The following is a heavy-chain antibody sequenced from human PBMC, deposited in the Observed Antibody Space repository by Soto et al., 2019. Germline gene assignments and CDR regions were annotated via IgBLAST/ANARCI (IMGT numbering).Heavy chain of an antibody. V-gene: IGHV3-21*01. CDR3: ARDGVGAIDYYYYYGMDV. CDR1: GFTFSSYA. D-gene: IGHD1-26*01. J-gene: IGHJ6*02. CDR2: ISSSSSYI. Sequence: GGALRLSCAASGFTFSSYAMSWVRQAPGKGLEWVSSISSSSSYIYYADSVKGRFTISRDNAKNSLYLQMNSLRAEDTAVYYCARDGVGAIDYYYYYGMDVWGQGTTVTVSS.